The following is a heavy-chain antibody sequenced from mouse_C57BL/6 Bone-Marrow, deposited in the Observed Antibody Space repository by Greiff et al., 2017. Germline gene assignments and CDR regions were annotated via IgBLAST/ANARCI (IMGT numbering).Heavy chain of an antibody. D-gene: IGHD2-5*01. Sequence: EVKLVESGGGLVQPGGSLKLSCAASGFTFSDYYMYWVRQTPEKRLEWVANISNGGGRTNYQDNLKGRYTISKDNAKNTLYMQMSRLKSEDTAMYYCARHGDYYSNFWFAYWGQGTLVTVSA. V-gene: IGHV5-12*01. CDR1: GFTFSDYY. J-gene: IGHJ3*01. CDR3: ARHGDYYSNFWFAY. CDR2: ISNGGGRT.